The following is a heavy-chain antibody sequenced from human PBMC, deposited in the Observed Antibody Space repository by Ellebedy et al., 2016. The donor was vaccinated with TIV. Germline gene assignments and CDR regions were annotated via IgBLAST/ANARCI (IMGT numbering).Heavy chain of an antibody. Sequence: PGGSLRLSCAASGFLFSTYGMHWVRQAPGKGLEWVAVISYDGSNEYYADSVKGRFTISRDNSKNTLYLQMNSLRAEDTAVYYCAKEGHLNYYLEPRYFDSWGQGTLVTVSS. J-gene: IGHJ4*02. CDR2: ISYDGSNE. CDR1: GFLFSTYG. D-gene: IGHD2/OR15-2a*01. V-gene: IGHV3-30*18. CDR3: AKEGHLNYYLEPRYFDS.